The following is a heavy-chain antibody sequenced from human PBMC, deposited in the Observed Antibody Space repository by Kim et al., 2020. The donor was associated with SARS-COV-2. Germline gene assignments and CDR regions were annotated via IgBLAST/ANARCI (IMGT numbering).Heavy chain of an antibody. Sequence: SETLSLTCTVSGGSISSGGYYWSWIRQHPGKGLEWIGYIYYSGSTYYNPSLKSRVTISVDTSKNQFSLKLSSVTAADTAVYYCARVGREGYDILTGYYPRYYFDYWGQGTLVTVSS. J-gene: IGHJ4*02. CDR3: ARVGREGYDILTGYYPRYYFDY. CDR2: IYYSGST. D-gene: IGHD3-9*01. V-gene: IGHV4-31*03. CDR1: GGSISSGGYY.